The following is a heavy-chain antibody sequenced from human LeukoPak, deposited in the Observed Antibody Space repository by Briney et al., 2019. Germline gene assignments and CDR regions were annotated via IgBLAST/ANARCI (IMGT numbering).Heavy chain of an antibody. CDR1: GGSFSGYY. CDR2: INHSGST. Sequence: KPSETLSLTCAVYGGSFSGYYWSWIRQPPGKGLEWIGEINHSGSTNYNPSLKSRVTISVDTSKNQFSLKPSSVTAADTAVYYCARGVGVLLWFGETLDYWGQGTLVTVSS. V-gene: IGHV4-34*01. CDR3: ARGVGVLLWFGETLDY. D-gene: IGHD3-10*01. J-gene: IGHJ4*02.